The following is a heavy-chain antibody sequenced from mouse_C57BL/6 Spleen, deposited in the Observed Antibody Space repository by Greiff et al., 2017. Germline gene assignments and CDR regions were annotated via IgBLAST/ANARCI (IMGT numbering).Heavy chain of an antibody. J-gene: IGHJ2*01. CDR3: ARGELGLDY. Sequence: EVQLQESGPGLVKPSQSLSLTCSVTGYSITSGYYWNWIRQFPGNKLEWMGYISYDGSNNYNPSLKNRISITRDTSKNQFFLKLNSVTTEDTATYYCARGELGLDYWGQGSTLTVSS. D-gene: IGHD4-1*01. CDR2: ISYDGSN. V-gene: IGHV3-6*01. CDR1: GYSITSGYY.